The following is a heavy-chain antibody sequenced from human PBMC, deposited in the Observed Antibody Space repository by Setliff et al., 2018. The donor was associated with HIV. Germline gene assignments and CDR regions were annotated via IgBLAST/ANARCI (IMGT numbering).Heavy chain of an antibody. J-gene: IGHJ4*02. CDR1: GGSISSHY. CDR2: MHYSGST. Sequence: KPSETLSLTCTVSGGSISSHYWSWIRQPPGKELEWIGYMHYSGSTNYNPSLKSRVTISIDTSKNQFSLKLTSLTAADTAVYFCAGLSGFLDYWGQGTLVTVSS. CDR3: AGLSGFLDY. V-gene: IGHV4-59*11. D-gene: IGHD3-22*01.